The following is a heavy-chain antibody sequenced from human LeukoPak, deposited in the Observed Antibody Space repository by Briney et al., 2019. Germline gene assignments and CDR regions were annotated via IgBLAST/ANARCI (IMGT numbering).Heavy chain of an antibody. CDR2: ISSSSSYI. D-gene: IGHD2-21*02. CDR1: GFTFSSYS. CDR3: ARDTAYCGGDCRSDY. Sequence: GGSLRLSCAASGFTFSSYSMNWVRQAPGKGLEWLSSISSSSSYIYYADSVKGRFTISRDNAKNSLYLQMNSLRAEDTAVYYCARDTAYCGGDCRSDYWGQGTLVTVSS. J-gene: IGHJ4*02. V-gene: IGHV3-21*01.